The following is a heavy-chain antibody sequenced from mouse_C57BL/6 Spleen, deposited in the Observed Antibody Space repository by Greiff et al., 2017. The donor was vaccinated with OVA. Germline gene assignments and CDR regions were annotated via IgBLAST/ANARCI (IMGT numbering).Heavy chain of an antibody. Sequence: QVQLQQPGAELVKPGASVKLSCKASGYTFTSYWMPWVKQRPGQGLEWIGMIHPNSGSTNYNEKFKSKATLTVDKSSSTAYMQLSSLTSEDSAVYYCARGDSNYGYFDVWGTGTTVTVSS. CDR2: IHPNSGST. V-gene: IGHV1-64*01. CDR1: GYTFTSYW. D-gene: IGHD2-5*01. CDR3: ARGDSNYGYFDV. J-gene: IGHJ1*03.